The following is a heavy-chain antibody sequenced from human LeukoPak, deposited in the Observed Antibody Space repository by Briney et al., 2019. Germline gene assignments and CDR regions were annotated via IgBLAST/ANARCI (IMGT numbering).Heavy chain of an antibody. V-gene: IGHV1-2*02. CDR1: GYTFRNYY. CDR2: INPNSGGT. CDR3: ARAKRITMVRGVIILAY. J-gene: IGHJ4*02. Sequence: GASVKVSCKASGYTFRNYYMHWVRQAPGQGLEWMGWINPNSGGTNYAQKFQGRVTMTRDTSISTAYMELSRLRSDDTAVYYCARAKRITMVRGVIILAYWGQGTLVTVSS. D-gene: IGHD3-10*01.